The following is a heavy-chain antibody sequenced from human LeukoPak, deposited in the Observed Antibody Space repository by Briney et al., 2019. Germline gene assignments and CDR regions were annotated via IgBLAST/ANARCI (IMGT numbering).Heavy chain of an antibody. J-gene: IGHJ6*02. CDR1: GFTFSSYN. V-gene: IGHV3-21*01. CDR3: ARDSGDGSGSYYAYGMDV. Sequence: GGSLRLSCAASGFTFSSYNMNWVRQAPGKGLELVSSISRSSIYIYYADSVKGRFTISRDNAENSLYLQMNSLRAEDTAVYYCARDSGDGSGSYYAYGMDVWGQGTTVTVSS. D-gene: IGHD3-10*01. CDR2: ISRSSIYI.